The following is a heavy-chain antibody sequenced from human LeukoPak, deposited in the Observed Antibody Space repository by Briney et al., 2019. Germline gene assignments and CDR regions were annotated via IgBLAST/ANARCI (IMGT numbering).Heavy chain of an antibody. CDR2: ISAYNGNT. Sequence: ASVKVSCKASGYTFTSYGISWVRQAPGQGLEWMGWISAYNGNTNYAQKLQGRVTMTTDTSTSTAYMELRSLRSDDTAVYYCARVHDFWSGYSANYYYYYMDVWGKGTTVTVSS. CDR3: ARVHDFWSGYSANYYYYYMDV. D-gene: IGHD3-3*01. V-gene: IGHV1-18*01. CDR1: GYTFTSYG. J-gene: IGHJ6*03.